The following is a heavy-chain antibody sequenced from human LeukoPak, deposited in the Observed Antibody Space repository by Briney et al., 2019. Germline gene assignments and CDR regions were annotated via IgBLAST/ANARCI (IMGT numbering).Heavy chain of an antibody. CDR2: IGGSGDTT. CDR1: GFTFSSYG. V-gene: IGHV3-23*01. D-gene: IGHD3-22*01. CDR3: AKIRGDSTGWVLDY. J-gene: IGHJ4*02. Sequence: GGTLRLSCSTSGFTFSSYGTSWVRQAPGKGLEWVSAIGGSGDTTFYSDSVKGRFTISRDNSKSTLYLQMNSLTAEDTAIYFCAKIRGDSTGWVLDYWGQGILGAVSS.